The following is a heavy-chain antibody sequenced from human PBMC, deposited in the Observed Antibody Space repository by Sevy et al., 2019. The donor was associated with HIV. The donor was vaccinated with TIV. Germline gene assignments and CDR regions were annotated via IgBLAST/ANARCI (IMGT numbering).Heavy chain of an antibody. CDR2: ISGTGNTI. CDR1: GFTFSPYS. J-gene: IGHJ4*02. Sequence: GGSLRLSCAASGFTFSPYSMNWIRQAPGKGLEWLSYISGTGNTIYYAGSVKGRFTISRDNPKNSLYLQMNSLRAEDTAVYYCARVPLYSDSHINDYWGQGTLVTVSS. D-gene: IGHD2-15*01. V-gene: IGHV3-48*04. CDR3: ARVPLYSDSHINDY.